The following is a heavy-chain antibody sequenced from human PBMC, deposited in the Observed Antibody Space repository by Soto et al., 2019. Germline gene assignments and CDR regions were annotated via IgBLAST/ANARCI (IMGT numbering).Heavy chain of an antibody. J-gene: IGHJ6*02. CDR2: IRRKANSYTT. CDR1: GLIFSDYH. Sequence: EVQLVESGGGLVQPGGSLRLSCAASGLIFSDYHMDWVRQAPGKGLEWVGRIRRKANSYTTEYAASVKGRFTISRDGSKNSLYLQMNSLKREDTAVYYCAMLGGWSGGSSGMDVWGQGTTVTVSS. D-gene: IGHD6-19*01. CDR3: AMLGGWSGGSSGMDV. V-gene: IGHV3-72*01.